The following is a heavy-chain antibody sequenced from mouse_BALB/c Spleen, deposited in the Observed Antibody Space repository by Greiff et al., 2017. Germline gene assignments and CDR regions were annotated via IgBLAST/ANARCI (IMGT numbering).Heavy chain of an antibody. V-gene: IGHV2-9-2*01. CDR3: VRDHYGYDY. CDR2: IWTGGGT. J-gene: IGHJ2*01. Sequence: VKLMESGPGLVAPSQSLSITCTVSGFSLTSYDISWIRQPPGKGLEWLGVIWTGGGTNYNSAFMSRLSISKDNSKSQVFLKMNSLQTDDTAIYYCVRDHYGYDYWGQGTTLTVSS. CDR1: GFSLTSYD. D-gene: IGHD2-2*01.